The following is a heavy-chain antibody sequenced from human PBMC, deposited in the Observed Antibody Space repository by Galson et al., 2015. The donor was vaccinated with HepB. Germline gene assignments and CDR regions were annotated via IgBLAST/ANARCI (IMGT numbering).Heavy chain of an antibody. V-gene: IGHV1-18*01. J-gene: IGHJ6*03. CDR1: GYTFTSYG. D-gene: IGHD6-19*01. CDR2: ISAYNGNT. CDR3: ARVAFIAVAGKLWGYYYYMDV. Sequence: SVKVSCKASGYTFTSYGISWVRQAPGQGLEWMGWISAYNGNTNYAQKLQGRVTMTTDTSTSTAYMELRSLRSDDTAVYYCARVAFIAVAGKLWGYYYYMDVWGKGTTVTVSS.